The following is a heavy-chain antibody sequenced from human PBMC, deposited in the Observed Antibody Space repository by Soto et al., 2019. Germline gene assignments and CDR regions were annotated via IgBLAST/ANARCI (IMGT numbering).Heavy chain of an antibody. CDR1: GFTFSSYA. J-gene: IGHJ6*02. Sequence: LRLSCAASGFTFSSYAMSWVRQAPGKGLEWVSAISNSGGSTFYADSVKGRFTISRDNSKNTLYLQMNSLRAEDTAIYYCAKNHVVRGAIGLDGMDVWGQGTTVTVSS. D-gene: IGHD3-10*01. V-gene: IGHV3-23*01. CDR2: ISNSGGST. CDR3: AKNHVVRGAIGLDGMDV.